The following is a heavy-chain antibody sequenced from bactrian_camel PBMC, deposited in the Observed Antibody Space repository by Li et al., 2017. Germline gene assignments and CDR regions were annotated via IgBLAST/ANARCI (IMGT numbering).Heavy chain of an antibody. Sequence: HVQLVESGGGSVQAGGSLSLSCAASGFPNAKVYMAWFRQAPGKEREGVAAIDSDGSPTYANSVKGRFTISKDEAKDTVYLQMNSLKPEDTATYFCNTNLGDSDYNVQCELRGQGTQVTVS. CDR3: NTNLGDSDYNVQCEL. CDR2: IDSDGSP. D-gene: IGHD4*01. V-gene: IGHV3S53*01. CDR1: GFPNAKVY. J-gene: IGHJ4*01.